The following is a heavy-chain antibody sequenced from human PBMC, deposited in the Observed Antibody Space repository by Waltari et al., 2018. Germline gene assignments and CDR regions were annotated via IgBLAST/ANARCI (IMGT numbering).Heavy chain of an antibody. D-gene: IGHD1-1*01. V-gene: IGHV4-34*01. CDR2: INFAKYA. CDR1: GVSFSAHY. Sequence: QVHLQQWGAGLLKPSETLSLTCAVSGVSFSAHYWTWIRQPPGKGPEWIGEINFAKYANYYPSLKSRLTISVDTAKNQLSLTLDSVTAADTAVYYCARAVRDNWNDEEEAFDIWGQGTWVTVS. CDR3: ARAVRDNWNDEEEAFDI. J-gene: IGHJ3*02.